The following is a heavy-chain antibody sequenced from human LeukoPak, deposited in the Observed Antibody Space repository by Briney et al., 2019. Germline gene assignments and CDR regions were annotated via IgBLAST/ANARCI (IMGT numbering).Heavy chain of an antibody. Sequence: GGSLRLSCAASGFTFSSYAMHWVRQAPGKGLEWVAVISYDGSNKYYADSVKGRFTISRDNSKNTLYLQMNSLRAEDTAVYCCARVPSGSYYSFGRWGRGTLVTVSS. V-gene: IGHV3-30*04. CDR3: ARVPSGSYYSFGR. CDR1: GFTFSSYA. CDR2: ISYDGSNK. D-gene: IGHD1-26*01. J-gene: IGHJ2*01.